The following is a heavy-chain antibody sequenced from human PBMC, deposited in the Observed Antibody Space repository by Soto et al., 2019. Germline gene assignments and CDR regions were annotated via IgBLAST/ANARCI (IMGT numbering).Heavy chain of an antibody. CDR3: ARIPYDSSGYYSYYYYGMDV. J-gene: IGHJ6*02. CDR1: GGSFSGYY. CDR2: INHSGST. D-gene: IGHD3-22*01. V-gene: IGHV4-34*01. Sequence: SETLSLTCAVYGGSFSGYYWSWIRQPPGKGLEWIGEINHSGSTNYDPSLKSRVTISADTSKNQFSLKLSSVTAADTAVYYCARIPYDSSGYYSYYYYGMDVWGQGTTVTVSS.